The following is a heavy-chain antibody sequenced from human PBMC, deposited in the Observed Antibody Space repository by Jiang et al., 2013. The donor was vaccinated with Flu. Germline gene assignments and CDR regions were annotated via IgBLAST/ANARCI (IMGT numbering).Heavy chain of an antibody. V-gene: IGHV6-1*01. CDR1: GDSVSSNRAA. Sequence: QTLSLTCAISGDSVSSNRAAWNWIRQSPSRGLEWLGRTYYGSKWFNDYAVSVQSRIIINPDTSKNQFSLQLNSLTPEDMAVYYCASALRYNDNTPYYYFDYWGQGTLVTVSS. CDR2: TYYGSKWFN. D-gene: IGHD3-22*01. CDR3: ASALRYNDNTPYYYFDY. J-gene: IGHJ4*02.